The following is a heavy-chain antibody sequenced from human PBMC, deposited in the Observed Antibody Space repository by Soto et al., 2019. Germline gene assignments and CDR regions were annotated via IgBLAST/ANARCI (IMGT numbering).Heavy chain of an antibody. V-gene: IGHV3-33*01. CDR2: IWYDGSNK. Sequence: PGGSLRLSCAASGFTFSSYGMHWVRQAPGKGLEWVAVIWYDGSNKYYADSVKGRFTISRDNSKNTLYLQMNSLRAEDTAVYYCARDRFSRYGGNSYYYYGMDVWGQGT. CDR3: ARDRFSRYGGNSYYYYGMDV. J-gene: IGHJ6*02. CDR1: GFTFSSYG. D-gene: IGHD4-17*01.